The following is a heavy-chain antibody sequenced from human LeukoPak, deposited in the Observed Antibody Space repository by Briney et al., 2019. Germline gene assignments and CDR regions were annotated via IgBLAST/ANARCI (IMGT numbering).Heavy chain of an antibody. CDR3: AGGRRFKALYSGSRNLDY. CDR1: GGSFSGYY. Sequence: SETLSLTCAVYGGSFSGYYWSWIRQPPGKGLEWIGEINHSGSTNYNPSLKSRVTISVDTSKNQFSLKLSSVTAADTAVYYCAGGRRFKALYSGSRNLDYWGQGTLVTVSS. CDR2: INHSGST. J-gene: IGHJ4*02. V-gene: IGHV4-34*01. D-gene: IGHD6-13*01.